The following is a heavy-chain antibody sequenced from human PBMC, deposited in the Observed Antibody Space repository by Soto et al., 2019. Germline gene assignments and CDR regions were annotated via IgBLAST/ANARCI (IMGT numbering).Heavy chain of an antibody. CDR2: IYYSGST. J-gene: IGHJ4*02. D-gene: IGHD2-15*01. CDR1: GGSISSGGYY. Sequence: PSETLSLTCTVSGGSISSGGYYWSWIRQHPGKGLEWIGYIYYSGSTYYNPSLKSRVTISVDTSKSQLSLKVNSVTAADTAVYYCARTPPDCSGGSCFTQGYFDYWGQGTLVTVSS. CDR3: ARTPPDCSGGSCFTQGYFDY. V-gene: IGHV4-31*03.